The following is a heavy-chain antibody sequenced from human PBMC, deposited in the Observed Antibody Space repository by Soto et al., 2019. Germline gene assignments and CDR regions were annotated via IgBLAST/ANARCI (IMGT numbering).Heavy chain of an antibody. Sequence: GGSLRLSCAAYGFTFSSYGMHWVRQAPGKGLEWVAVISYDGSNKYYADSVKGRFTISRDNSKNTLYLQMNSLRAEDTAVYYCAKGAAAQANWFDPWGQGTLVTVSS. J-gene: IGHJ5*02. CDR2: ISYDGSNK. D-gene: IGHD6-13*01. CDR3: AKGAAAQANWFDP. CDR1: GFTFSSYG. V-gene: IGHV3-30*18.